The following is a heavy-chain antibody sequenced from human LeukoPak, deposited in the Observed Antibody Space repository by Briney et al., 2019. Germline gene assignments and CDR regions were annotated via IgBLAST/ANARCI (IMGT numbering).Heavy chain of an antibody. Sequence: PSETLSLTCAVSGGSISSSNWWSWVRQPPGKGLEWIGNIYYSGSTYYNPSLKSRVTISVDTSKNQFSLKLSSVTAADTAVYYCARRIAAAGNYCFDYWGQGTLVTVSS. CDR3: ARRIAAAGNYCFDY. V-gene: IGHV4-4*02. J-gene: IGHJ4*02. D-gene: IGHD6-13*01. CDR2: IYYSGST. CDR1: GGSISSSNW.